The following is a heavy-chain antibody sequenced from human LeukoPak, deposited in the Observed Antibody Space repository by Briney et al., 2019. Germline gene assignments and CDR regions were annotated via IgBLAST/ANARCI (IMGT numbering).Heavy chain of an antibody. CDR1: GFTFSSFD. CDR3: ARGPPRGKYYYMDV. D-gene: IGHD1-1*01. CDR2: IRTASDT. V-gene: IGHV3-13*01. Sequence: GGSLRLSCAASGFTFSSFDMHWVRQPTGQGLAWVSTIRTASDTYYPGSVEGRFTLSRDNAKNSLYLQMTSLTAGDTAVYYCARGPPRGKYYYMDVWGKGTTVTVSS. J-gene: IGHJ6*03.